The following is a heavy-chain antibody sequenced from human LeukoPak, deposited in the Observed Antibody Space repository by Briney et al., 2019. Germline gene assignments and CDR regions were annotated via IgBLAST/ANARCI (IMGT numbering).Heavy chain of an antibody. CDR2: IKQDGSEK. V-gene: IGHV3-7*01. Sequence: GGSLRLSCAASGFTFSSYWMSWVRQAPGKGLEWVANIKQDGSEKYYVDSVKGRFTISRDNAKNSLYLQMNSLRAEDTAVYYCARVLWLYSGSWILGGFDIWGQGTMVTVSS. CDR3: ARVLWLYSGSWILGGFDI. CDR1: GFTFSSYW. J-gene: IGHJ3*02. D-gene: IGHD6-13*01.